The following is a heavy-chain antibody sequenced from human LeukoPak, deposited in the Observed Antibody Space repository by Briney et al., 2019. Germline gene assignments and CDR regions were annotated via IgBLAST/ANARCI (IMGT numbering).Heavy chain of an antibody. CDR2: IWYDGSHK. CDR3: ARDQLSIDY. Sequence: GRSLRLSCAASGFTFSTYGMHWVRQAPGKGLEWLAVIWYDGSHKFYADSVKGRFTISRDNSKNTLYLQINSLRAEDAAVYYCARDQLSIDYWGQGNLVTVSS. D-gene: IGHD5-18*01. CDR1: GFTFSTYG. V-gene: IGHV3-33*01. J-gene: IGHJ4*02.